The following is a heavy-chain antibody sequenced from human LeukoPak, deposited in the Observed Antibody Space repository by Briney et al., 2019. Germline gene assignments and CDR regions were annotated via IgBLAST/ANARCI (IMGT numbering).Heavy chain of an antibody. Sequence: PGGSLRLSCVASGYCFSNYWMCWVREGPGKGLGWVANIKVDGSEKYYVDSVKGRFTISRDNAKNSLYLQVNSLRADDTAVYYCARDAPHCYDSSGYSPRYFDYWGQGTLVTVSS. J-gene: IGHJ4*02. D-gene: IGHD3-22*01. V-gene: IGHV3-7*04. CDR1: GYCFSNYW. CDR2: IKVDGSEK. CDR3: ARDAPHCYDSSGYSPRYFDY.